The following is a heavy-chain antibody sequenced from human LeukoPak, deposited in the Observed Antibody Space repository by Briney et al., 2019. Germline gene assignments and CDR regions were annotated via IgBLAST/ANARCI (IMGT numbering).Heavy chain of an antibody. CDR1: GGTFSSCA. D-gene: IGHD2-2*01. J-gene: IGHJ6*03. CDR3: ASRYCSSTSCDWEDYYYMDV. CDR2: IIPIFGTA. Sequence: SVKVSCKASGGTFSSCAISWVRQAPGQGLELMGGIIPIFGTANYAQKFQGRVTITADESTSTAYMELSSLRSEDTAVYYCASRYCSSTSCDWEDYYYMDVWGKGTTVTVSS. V-gene: IGHV1-69*13.